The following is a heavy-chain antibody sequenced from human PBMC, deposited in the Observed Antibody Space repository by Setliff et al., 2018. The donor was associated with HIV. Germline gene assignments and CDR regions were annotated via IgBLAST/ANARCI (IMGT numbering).Heavy chain of an antibody. CDR1: GFTFSDHY. CDR3: VREGLWFGESH. J-gene: IGHJ4*02. V-gene: IGHV3-66*01. D-gene: IGHD3-10*01. CDR2: IYSGGSI. Sequence: VGSLRLSCAASGFTFSDHYMDWVRQAPGEGLEWVSVIYSGGSIFYADSVKGRFTISRDNSKNTLYLQMNSLRVEDTAIYYCVREGLWFGESHWGQGTLVTVSS.